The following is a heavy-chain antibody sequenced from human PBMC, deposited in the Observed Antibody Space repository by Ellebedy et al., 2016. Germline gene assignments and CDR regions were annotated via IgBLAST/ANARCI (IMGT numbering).Heavy chain of an antibody. V-gene: IGHV5-51*01. Sequence: GESLKISCKGSGYSFTSYWIGWVRQMPGKGLEWMGIIYPGDSDTRYSPSFQGQVTISADKSISTAYLQWSSLKASDTAMYYCARIRRVIAARPDWYFDLWGRGTLVTVSS. J-gene: IGHJ2*01. CDR3: ARIRRVIAARPDWYFDL. CDR2: IYPGDSDT. CDR1: GYSFTSYW. D-gene: IGHD6-6*01.